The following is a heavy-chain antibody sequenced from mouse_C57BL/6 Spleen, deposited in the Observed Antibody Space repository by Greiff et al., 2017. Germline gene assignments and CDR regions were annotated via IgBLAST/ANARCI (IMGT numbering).Heavy chain of an antibody. V-gene: IGHV1-52*01. CDR1: GYTFTSYW. CDR2: IDPSDSEP. Sequence: QVQLQQPGAELVRPGSSVKLSCKASGYTFTSYWMHWVKQRPIQGLEWIGNIDPSDSEPHYNQKFKDKATLTVDKSSSTAYMQLSSLTSEDSAVYYCARDYDYGYAMDDWGQGTSVTVSS. J-gene: IGHJ4*01. D-gene: IGHD2-4*01. CDR3: ARDYDYGYAMDD.